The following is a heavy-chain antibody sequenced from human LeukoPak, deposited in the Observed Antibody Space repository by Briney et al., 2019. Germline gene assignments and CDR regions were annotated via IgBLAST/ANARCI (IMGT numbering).Heavy chain of an antibody. J-gene: IGHJ4*02. CDR3: ARGAGSTPPY. Sequence: GGSLRLSCAVSGFTFSTYSMNWVRQAPGKGLEWVSSISSSSMYIDYADSVKGRFTISRDNAKNSLYLQMNSLRAEDTAVYYCARGAGSTPPYWGQGTLVTVSS. V-gene: IGHV3-21*06. CDR2: ISSSSMYI. CDR1: GFTFSTYS. D-gene: IGHD6-13*01.